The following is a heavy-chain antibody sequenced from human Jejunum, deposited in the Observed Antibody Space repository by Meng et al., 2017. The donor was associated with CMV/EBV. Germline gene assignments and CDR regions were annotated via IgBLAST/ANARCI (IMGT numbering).Heavy chain of an antibody. V-gene: IGHV4-39*07. Sequence: ISVSTYDWGWMRQPPGKGLGGIGSFYSGGRTYYNPSLKSRVTISVDTSKSHFSLKLSSVTAADTAVYYCARDFGDYTNDYYGRDVWGQGTTVTVSS. CDR2: FYSGGRT. CDR3: ARDFGDYTNDYYGRDV. D-gene: IGHD4-17*01. CDR1: ISVSTYD. J-gene: IGHJ6*02.